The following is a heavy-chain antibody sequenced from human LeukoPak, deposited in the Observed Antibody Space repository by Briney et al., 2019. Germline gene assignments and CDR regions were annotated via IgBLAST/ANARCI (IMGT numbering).Heavy chain of an antibody. CDR2: IYYSGST. J-gene: IGHJ4*02. Sequence: SETLSLTCTVSGGSISSGGYYWSWIRQHPGKGLEWIGYIYYSGSTNYNPSLKSRVTISVDTSKNQFSLKLSSVTAADTAVYYCARYCSGGSCYIEPYYFDYWGQGTLVTVSS. CDR3: ARYCSGGSCYIEPYYFDY. CDR1: GGSISSGGYY. V-gene: IGHV4-31*03. D-gene: IGHD2-15*01.